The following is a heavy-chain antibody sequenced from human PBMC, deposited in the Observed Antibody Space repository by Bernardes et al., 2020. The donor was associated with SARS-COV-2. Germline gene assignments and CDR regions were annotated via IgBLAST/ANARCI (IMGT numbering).Heavy chain of an antibody. Sequence: GGSLRLSCAASGFTVSNDFINWVRQAPGKGLEWVSGIYSGTDIKYADSVKGRFTISRDNSKNTVYLQMNSLRPEDTAVYYCARDLTIMGMDSWGHGTTVKVSS. CDR1: GFTVSNDF. D-gene: IGHD5-12*01. J-gene: IGHJ6*02. V-gene: IGHV3-66*02. CDR3: ARDLTIMGMDS. CDR2: IYSGTDI.